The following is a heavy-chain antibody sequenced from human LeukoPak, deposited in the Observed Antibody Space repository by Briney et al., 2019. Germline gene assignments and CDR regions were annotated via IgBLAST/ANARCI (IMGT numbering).Heavy chain of an antibody. CDR2: INPNIGDT. CDR1: GYTFTGYF. CDR3: ARSQLTDDLDY. V-gene: IGHV1-2*02. D-gene: IGHD1-14*01. Sequence: ASVKVSCKASGYTFTGYFMHWVRQAPGQGLEWMGWINPNIGDTKYARKFQGRVTMTRDTSISTAYMELSRLRSDDTAVYYCARSQLTDDLDYWGQGTLVTVSS. J-gene: IGHJ4*02.